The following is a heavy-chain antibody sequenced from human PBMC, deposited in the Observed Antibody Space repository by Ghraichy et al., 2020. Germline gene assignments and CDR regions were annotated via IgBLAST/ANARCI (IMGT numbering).Heavy chain of an antibody. V-gene: IGHV4-59*01. CDR3: ARDYYGSGSYTD. J-gene: IGHJ4*02. CDR1: GGSISSYY. D-gene: IGHD3-10*01. CDR2: IYYSGST. Sequence: SETLSLTCTVSGGSISSYYWSWIRQPPGKGLEWIGYIYYSGSTNYNPSLKSRVTISVDTSKNQFSLKLSSVTAADTAVYYCARDYYGSGSYTDWGQGTLVTVSS.